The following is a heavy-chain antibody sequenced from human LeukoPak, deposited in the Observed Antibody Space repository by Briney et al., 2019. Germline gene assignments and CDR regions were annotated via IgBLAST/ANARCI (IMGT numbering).Heavy chain of an antibody. CDR3: AKGSYTSSWRNWFDP. CDR2: ISGSGATT. CDR1: GFTFSNYA. J-gene: IGHJ5*02. D-gene: IGHD6-13*01. V-gene: IGHV3-23*01. Sequence: GGSLRLSCAASGFTFSNYAMSWVRQAPEKGLEWVSSISGSGATTYYAESVKGRFTISRDNSKNTQYLQMNSLRAEDTALYYCAKGSYTSSWRNWFDPWGQGTLVTVSS.